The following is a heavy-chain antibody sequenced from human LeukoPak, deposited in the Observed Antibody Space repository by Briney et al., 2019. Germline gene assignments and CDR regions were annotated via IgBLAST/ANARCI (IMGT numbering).Heavy chain of an antibody. CDR3: AKGTSSSCYSAPNY. CDR2: ICSNDNNT. V-gene: IGHV3-23*01. D-gene: IGHD2-15*01. J-gene: IGHJ4*02. CDR1: GFTFSSYA. Sequence: GGSLRLSCAASGFTFSSYAMNWVRQAPGKGLEWVSAICSNDNNTYYANSVKGRFTISRDNSKNTLSLQLNSLRGEDTAVYYCAKGTSSSCYSAPNYWGQGTLVTVSS.